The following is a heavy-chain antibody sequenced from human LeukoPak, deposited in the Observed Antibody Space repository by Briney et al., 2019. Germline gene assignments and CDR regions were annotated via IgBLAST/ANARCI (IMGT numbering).Heavy chain of an antibody. CDR2: ISAYNGNT. CDR3: AREILTGYHELLHNWFDP. D-gene: IGHD3-9*01. Sequence: GASVTVSCKASGYTFTNYGISWVRQAPGQGLEWMGWISAYNGNTNYAQKLQGRVTMTTDTSTSTVYMELRSLRSDDTAVYYCAREILTGYHELLHNWFDPWGQGTLVTVSS. CDR1: GYTFTNYG. J-gene: IGHJ5*02. V-gene: IGHV1-18*01.